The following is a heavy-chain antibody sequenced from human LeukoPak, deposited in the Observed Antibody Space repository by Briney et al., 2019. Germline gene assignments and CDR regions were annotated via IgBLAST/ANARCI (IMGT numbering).Heavy chain of an antibody. D-gene: IGHD3-10*01. CDR3: ARDALAMSSYFDY. V-gene: IGHV1-46*01. CDR1: GYSFTGYY. CDR2: INSSGGRT. Sequence: ASVKVSCKASGYSFTGYYIHWVRQAPGRGLEWLGTINSSGGRTTYAQKFQGRLTMTRDTSTRTVYMELTSLTSEDTGVYYCARDALAMSSYFDYWGQGTLVTVSS. J-gene: IGHJ4*02.